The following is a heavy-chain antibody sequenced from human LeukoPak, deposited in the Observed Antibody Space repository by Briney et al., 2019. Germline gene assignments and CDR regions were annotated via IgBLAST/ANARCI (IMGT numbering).Heavy chain of an antibody. CDR3: AKGPYTNFFDS. J-gene: IGHJ4*01. CDR2: IYTSGST. D-gene: IGHD4-11*01. V-gene: IGHV4-61*02. CDR1: GGSISSGSYY. Sequence: PSQTLSLTCTVSGGSISSGSYYWSWIRQPAGKGLEWIGRIYTSGSTNYNPSLESRVTVSLDTSKNQFSLKLHSVTAADTAVYYCAKGPYTNFFDSWGHGTLVTVSS.